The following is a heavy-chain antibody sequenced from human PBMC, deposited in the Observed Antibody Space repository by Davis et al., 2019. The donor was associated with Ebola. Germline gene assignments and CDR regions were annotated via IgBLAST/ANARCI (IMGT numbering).Heavy chain of an antibody. CDR2: IIPDLGIA. D-gene: IGHD6-13*01. Sequence: SVKVSCKASGGTFHNCAFSCLRQVRGQGLEWLGGIIPDLGIANYAQEFQDRVTITADKSTTTSYMELRSLRSDDTAVYFCARDLSMAAAAPYYYYGMDVWGKGTTVTVSS. CDR3: ARDLSMAAAAPYYYYGMDV. CDR1: GGTFHNCA. V-gene: IGHV1-69*10. J-gene: IGHJ6*04.